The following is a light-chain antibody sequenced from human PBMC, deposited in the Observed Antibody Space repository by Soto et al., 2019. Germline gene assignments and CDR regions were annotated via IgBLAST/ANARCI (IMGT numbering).Light chain of an antibody. V-gene: IGKV3-15*01. Sequence: EVVMTQSPATLSVSPGDRATLSCRTSQSVSNNLAWYQQKPGQGPRLLIYGASTRATGIPVRFSGSGSGTEFTLTISSLQSEDFAVFFCQLYNNWPPCTCGQGTKVEIK. CDR3: QLYNNWPPCT. CDR2: GAS. CDR1: QSVSNN. J-gene: IGKJ1*01.